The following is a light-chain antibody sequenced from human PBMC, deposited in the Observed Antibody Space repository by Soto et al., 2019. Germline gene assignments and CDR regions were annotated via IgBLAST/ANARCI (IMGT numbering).Light chain of an antibody. CDR1: QNIDNH. CDR3: QQSSSSPPIT. CDR2: AAS. Sequence: DIQLTQPPSSLSASLGDSVSISCRASQNIDNHLHWYRQKSGKAPEVLIYAASTLRDGVSSRFSGSGYGTEFTLTINNLQPEDFATYYCQQSSSSPPITFGQGTRLDI. J-gene: IGKJ5*01. V-gene: IGKV1-39*01.